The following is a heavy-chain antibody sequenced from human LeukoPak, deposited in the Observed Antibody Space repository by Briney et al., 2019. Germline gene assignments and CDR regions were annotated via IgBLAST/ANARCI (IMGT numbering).Heavy chain of an antibody. CDR1: GYSFTSYW. V-gene: IGHV5-51*01. D-gene: IGHD5-24*01. CDR3: ARRPRDGYNSYYFDY. CDR2: IYPGDSDT. J-gene: IGHJ4*02. Sequence: GESLQISCQGSGYSFTSYWIGWVRQMPGKGLEWMGIIYPGDSDTRYSPSFQGQVTISADKSISTAYLQWSSLKASDTAMYYCARRPRDGYNSYYFDYWGQGTLVTVSS.